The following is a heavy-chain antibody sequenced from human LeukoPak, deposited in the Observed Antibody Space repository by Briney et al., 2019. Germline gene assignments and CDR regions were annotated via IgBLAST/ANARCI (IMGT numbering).Heavy chain of an antibody. V-gene: IGHV4-34*01. D-gene: IGHD6-6*01. CDR3: ARMSSSSAYYYYGMDV. Sequence: SETLSLTCAVYGGSFSAYYWSWIRQPPGKGLEWNGEINHSGSTNYNPSLKSRVTISVDTSKNQFSLKLSSVTAADTAVYYCARMSSSSAYYYYGMDVWGQGTTVTVSS. CDR2: INHSGST. CDR1: GGSFSAYY. J-gene: IGHJ6*02.